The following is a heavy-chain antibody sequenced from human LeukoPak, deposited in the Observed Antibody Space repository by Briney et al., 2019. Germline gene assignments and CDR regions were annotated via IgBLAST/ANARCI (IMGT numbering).Heavy chain of an antibody. CDR3: ARDSGSYYYMDV. V-gene: IGHV1-69*06. D-gene: IGHD1-26*01. CDR1: GGTFSSYA. Sequence: SVKVSCKASGGTFSSYAISWVRQAPGQGLEWMGGIIPIFGTANYAQKFQGRVTITADKSTSTAYMELRSLRSDDTAVYYCARDSGSYYYMDVWGKGTTVTISS. CDR2: IIPIFGTA. J-gene: IGHJ6*03.